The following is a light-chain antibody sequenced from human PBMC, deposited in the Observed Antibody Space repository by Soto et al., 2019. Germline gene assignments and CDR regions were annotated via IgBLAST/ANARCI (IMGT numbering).Light chain of an antibody. J-gene: IGKJ1*01. CDR3: QQYNSYWT. V-gene: IGKV1-5*01. CDR1: QSISSW. Sequence: DIQMTQSPSTLSASVGYRVTITCRASQSISSWLAWYQQKPGKAPKLLIYDASSLESGVPSRFSGSGSGTEFTLTISSLQPDDFATYYCQQYNSYWTFDQGTKVDIK. CDR2: DAS.